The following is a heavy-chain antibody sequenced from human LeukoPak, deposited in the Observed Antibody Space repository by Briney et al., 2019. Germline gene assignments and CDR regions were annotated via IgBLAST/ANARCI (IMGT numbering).Heavy chain of an antibody. CDR2: IYYSGST. Sequence: SETLSLTCTVSGGSISSSSYYWGWIRQPPGKGLEWIGSIYYSGSTYYNPSLKSRVTISVDTSKNQFSLKLSSVTAADTAVYYCARHDPEATIFGFDYWGQGPWSPSPQ. CDR1: GGSISSSSYY. V-gene: IGHV4-39*01. D-gene: IGHD3-3*01. J-gene: IGHJ4*02. CDR3: ARHDPEATIFGFDY.